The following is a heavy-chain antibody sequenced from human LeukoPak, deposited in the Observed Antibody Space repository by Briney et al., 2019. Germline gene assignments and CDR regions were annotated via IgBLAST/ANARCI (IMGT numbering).Heavy chain of an antibody. CDR1: GYTFTSYD. D-gene: IGHD2/OR15-2a*01. CDR2: MNPNSGNT. Sequence: GASVKVSCKASGYTFTSYDINWVRQATGQGLEWMGWMNPNSGNTGYAQKFQGTVTMTRNTSISTAYMELSSLRSEDTAVYYCARGRGSSFFPHYYYYYYMDVWGKGTTVTVSS. J-gene: IGHJ6*03. CDR3: ARGRGSSFFPHYYYYYYMDV. V-gene: IGHV1-8*01.